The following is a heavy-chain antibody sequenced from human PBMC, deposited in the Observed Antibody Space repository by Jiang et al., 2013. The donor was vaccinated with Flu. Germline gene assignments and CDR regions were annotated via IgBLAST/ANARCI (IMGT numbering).Heavy chain of an antibody. J-gene: IGHJ5*02. CDR2: IDPNSGGA. V-gene: IGHV1-2*02. CDR1: GYTFTGSY. CDR3: ARIIMTTSGLDP. Sequence: GAEVKKPGTSVKVSCKASGYTFTGSYIHWVRQAPGQGLEWMGWIDPNSGGAHYAQNFQGRVTMTRDTSISTAYMDLSGLTSDDAAVYYCARIIMTTSGLDPWGQGTLVTVSA. D-gene: IGHD3-10*01.